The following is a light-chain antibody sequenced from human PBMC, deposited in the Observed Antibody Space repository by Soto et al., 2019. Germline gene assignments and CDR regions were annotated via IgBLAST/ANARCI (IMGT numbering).Light chain of an antibody. CDR3: SSYTSSSTV. CDR2: DVS. CDR1: SSDVGGYNY. V-gene: IGLV2-14*01. Sequence: CVLTQPASVSGSPGESITISCTGTSSDVGGYNYVSWYQQHPGKAPKLMIYDVSNRPSGVSNRFSGSKSGNTASLTISGLQAEDEADYYCSSYTSSSTVFGTGTKATVL. J-gene: IGLJ1*01.